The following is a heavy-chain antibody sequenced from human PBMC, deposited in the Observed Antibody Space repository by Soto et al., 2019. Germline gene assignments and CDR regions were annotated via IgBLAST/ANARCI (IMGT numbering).Heavy chain of an antibody. Sequence: PSETLSLTCTVSGDSIRDYYWSWIRQPPGKGLEWIGYMYYSGSTKYNPSLKSRVTISVDTSKNQFSLKLRSVTAADTAVYYCARNRRPSSGWNDYWGLRTLDIVSS. CDR3: ARNRRPSSGWNDY. J-gene: IGHJ4*02. CDR2: MYYSGST. D-gene: IGHD6-19*01. V-gene: IGHV4-59*01. CDR1: GDSIRDYY.